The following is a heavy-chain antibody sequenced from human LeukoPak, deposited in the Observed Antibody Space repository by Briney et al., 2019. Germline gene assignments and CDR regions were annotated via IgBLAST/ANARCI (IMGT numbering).Heavy chain of an antibody. CDR1: GDSVSSNRAA. CDR2: AYYRSKWYY. J-gene: IGHJ4*02. D-gene: IGHD4-23*01. V-gene: IGHV6-1*01. CDR3: ARAPADYGGNSLFDY. Sequence: QTLSLTCAISGDSVSSNRAAWSWIRQSPSRGLEWLGRAYYRSKWYYGYALSVKSRMTINPDTSKNQISLQLNSVTPEDTAVYYCARAPADYGGNSLFDYWGQGTLVTVSS.